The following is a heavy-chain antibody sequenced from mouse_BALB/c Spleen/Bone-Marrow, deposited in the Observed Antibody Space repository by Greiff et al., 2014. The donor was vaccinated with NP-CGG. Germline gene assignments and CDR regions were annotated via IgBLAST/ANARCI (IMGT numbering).Heavy chain of an antibody. D-gene: IGHD1-2*01. CDR3: ARSRGTTATTYYFDY. CDR1: GYTFTDYN. J-gene: IGHJ2*01. V-gene: IGHV1S29*02. Sequence: EVKLVESGPELVKPGASVKISCKASGYTFTDYNMHWVKQSHGKSLEWIVYIYPHNGGNGYNQKFKNKATLTVDSSSSTAYTELRSLTSEDSAVYYCARSRGTTATTYYFDYWGQGTTLTVSS. CDR2: IYPHNGGN.